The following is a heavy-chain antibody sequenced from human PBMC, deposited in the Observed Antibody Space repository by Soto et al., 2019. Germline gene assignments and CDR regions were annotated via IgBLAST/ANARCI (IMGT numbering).Heavy chain of an antibody. J-gene: IGHJ4*02. D-gene: IGHD3-16*01. V-gene: IGHV3-74*01. CDR2: INYDGSDA. CDR1: GFTFSNYW. CDR3: ASSFSWYYSN. Sequence: GGSLRLSCAASGFTFSNYWMHWVRQVPGKGLVWVSHINYDGSDATYADSVKGRFTISRDNAKNSLYLQMHSLRAEDTALYYCASSFSWYYSNWGQGTLVTVSS.